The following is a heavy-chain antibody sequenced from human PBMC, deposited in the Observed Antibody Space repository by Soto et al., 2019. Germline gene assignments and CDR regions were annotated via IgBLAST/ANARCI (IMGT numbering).Heavy chain of an antibody. J-gene: IGHJ6*03. CDR1: GGSISSSSYY. CDR2: IYYSGST. Sequence: SETLSLTFTVSGGSISSSSYYWGWIRQPPGKGLEWIGSIYYSGSTYYNPSLKSRVTISVDTSKNQFSLKLSSVTAADTAVYYCARLYCSGGSCYSEMVYYYMDVWGKGTTVTVSS. CDR3: ARLYCSGGSCYSEMVYYYMDV. D-gene: IGHD2-15*01. V-gene: IGHV4-39*01.